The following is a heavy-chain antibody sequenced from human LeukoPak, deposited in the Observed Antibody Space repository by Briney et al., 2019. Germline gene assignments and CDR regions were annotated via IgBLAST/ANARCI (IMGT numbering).Heavy chain of an antibody. J-gene: IGHJ4*02. CDR1: GFTFSNAW. V-gene: IGHV3-48*02. CDR2: ISSSSSAI. CDR3: ARVRPTMGNYFDY. Sequence: GGSLRLSCAASGFTFSNAWMSWVRQAPGKGLEWVSYISSSSSAIYYADSVKGRFTISRDNAKNSLYLQMNSLRDEDTAVYYCARVRPTMGNYFDYWGQGTLVTVSS. D-gene: IGHD7-27*01.